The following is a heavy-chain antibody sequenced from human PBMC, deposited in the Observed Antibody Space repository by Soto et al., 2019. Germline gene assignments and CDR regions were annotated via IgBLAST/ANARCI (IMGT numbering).Heavy chain of an antibody. CDR2: IIPIFGTA. CDR1: GGTFSSYA. V-gene: IGHV1-69*01. Sequence: QVQLVQSGAEVKKPGSSVKVSCKASGGTFSSYAISWVRQAPGQGLEWMGGIIPIFGTANYAQKFQGRVTITADESTSTAYMELSSLRSEYTAVYYCARVYCGGDCYSSSWYFDLWGRGTLVTVSS. D-gene: IGHD2-21*02. J-gene: IGHJ2*01. CDR3: ARVYCGGDCYSSSWYFDL.